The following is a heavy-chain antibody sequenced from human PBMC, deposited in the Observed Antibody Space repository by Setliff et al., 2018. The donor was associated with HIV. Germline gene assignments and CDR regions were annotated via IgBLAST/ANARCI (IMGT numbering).Heavy chain of an antibody. CDR1: GGSISSFY. Sequence: PSETLSLTCTVSGGSISSFYWTWIRQPPGKGLEWTGNIYHDGFANYNPSLKSRLTISVDTSKNQVSLTLSSVTPADTAVYYCARHICGTTACYAVDVWGPGTMVTVSS. CDR3: ARHICGTTACYAVDV. D-gene: IGHD2-2*01. V-gene: IGHV4-59*01. J-gene: IGHJ3*01. CDR2: IYHDGFA.